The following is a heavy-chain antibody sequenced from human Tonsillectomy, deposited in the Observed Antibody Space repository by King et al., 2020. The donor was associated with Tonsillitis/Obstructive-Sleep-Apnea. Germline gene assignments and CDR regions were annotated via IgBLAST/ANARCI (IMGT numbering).Heavy chain of an antibody. J-gene: IGHJ6*03. V-gene: IGHV4-34*01. Sequence: VQLQQWGAGLLKPSETLFLTCAVYGGSFSGYYWRWIRQPPGKGLEWIGEINHSGSTNYNPSLKSRVTISVDTSKNQFSLKLNSVTAADTAVYYCARGAQWLVGHYYMDVWGKGTTVTVSS. D-gene: IGHD6-19*01. CDR1: GGSFSGYY. CDR3: ARGAQWLVGHYYMDV. CDR2: INHSGST.